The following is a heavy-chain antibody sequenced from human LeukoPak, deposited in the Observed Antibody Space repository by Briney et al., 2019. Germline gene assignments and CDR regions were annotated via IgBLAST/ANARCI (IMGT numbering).Heavy chain of an antibody. CDR2: ISGSGGST. J-gene: IGHJ2*01. D-gene: IGHD2-15*01. CDR3: VKVRGKVVVYWYFDL. V-gene: IGHV3-23*01. CDR1: GFTFSSYA. Sequence: GGSLRLSCAASGFTFSSYAMSWVRQAPGKGLEWVSAISGSGGSTYYADSVKGRFTISRDNSKNTLHLQMNSLRAEDTAVYYCVKVRGKVVVYWYFDLWGRGTLVTVSS.